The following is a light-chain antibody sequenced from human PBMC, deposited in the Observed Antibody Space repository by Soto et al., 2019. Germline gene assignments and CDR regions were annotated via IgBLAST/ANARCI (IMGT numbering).Light chain of an antibody. CDR3: QQYNSYPWT. CDR1: QSINTW. V-gene: IGKV1-5*01. CDR2: DAF. Sequence: DIQMTQSPSTLSASVGDRVTITCRASQSINTWLAWYQQKPGKAPTFLIYDAFTLESGVPLRFSGSGSGTEFTLTISRLQPDEFATYYCQQYNSYPWTFGQGTKVEIK. J-gene: IGKJ1*01.